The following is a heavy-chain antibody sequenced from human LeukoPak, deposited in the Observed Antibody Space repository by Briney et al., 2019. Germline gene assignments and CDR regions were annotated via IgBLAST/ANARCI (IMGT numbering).Heavy chain of an antibody. Sequence: ASVKLSCKASGYTFTDHFLHWVRQAPAQGLEWMGWVNSNTGATQYAQKFQGRVTMTRDTSITTPYMDLSRLTSDDTAVYFCVIENIVATRWFDPWGQGTLFTVSS. CDR1: GYTFTDHF. V-gene: IGHV1-2*02. D-gene: IGHD5-12*01. J-gene: IGHJ5*02. CDR3: VIENIVATRWFDP. CDR2: VNSNTGAT.